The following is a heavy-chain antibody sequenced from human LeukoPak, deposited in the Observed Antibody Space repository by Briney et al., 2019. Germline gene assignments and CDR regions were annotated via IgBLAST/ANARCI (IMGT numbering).Heavy chain of an antibody. V-gene: IGHV3-30-3*01. CDR3: AKDRHIAAAGNWFDP. Sequence: PGRSLRLSCAASGFTFSSYAMHWVRQAPGKGLEWVAVISYDGSNKYYADSVKGRFTISRDNSKNTLYLQMNSLRAEDTAVYYCAKDRHIAAAGNWFDPWGQGTLVTVSS. D-gene: IGHD6-13*01. CDR2: ISYDGSNK. CDR1: GFTFSSYA. J-gene: IGHJ5*02.